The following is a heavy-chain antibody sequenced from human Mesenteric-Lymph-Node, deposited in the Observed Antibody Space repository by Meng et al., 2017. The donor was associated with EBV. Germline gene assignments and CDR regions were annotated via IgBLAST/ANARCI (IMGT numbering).Heavy chain of an antibody. Sequence: QITLKESGLTLVKPXXTLTLTCTFSGFXLGTSGVGVGWIRQPPGKALEWLALVYWDDDKRYSPSLKSRLTITKGTSKNQVVLTMTNMDPVDTATYYCAHRPPMGFGESTSDYFDYWGQGTLGTVSS. J-gene: IGHJ4*02. V-gene: IGHV2-5*02. CDR1: GFXLGTSGVG. CDR3: AHRPPMGFGESTSDYFDY. D-gene: IGHD3-10*01. CDR2: VYWDDDK.